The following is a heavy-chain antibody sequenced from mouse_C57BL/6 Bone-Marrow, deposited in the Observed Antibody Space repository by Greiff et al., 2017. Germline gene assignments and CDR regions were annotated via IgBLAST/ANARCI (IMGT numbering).Heavy chain of an antibody. J-gene: IGHJ2*01. V-gene: IGHV5-12*01. CDR3: ARDPHFDY. CDR2: ISNGGGST. Sequence: EVKLMESGGGLVQPGGSLKLSCAASGFTFSDYYMYWVRQTPEKRLEWVAYISNGGGSTYYPDTVKGRFTISRDNAKNTLYLQMSRLKSEDTAMYYCARDPHFDYWGQGTTLTVSS. CDR1: GFTFSDYY.